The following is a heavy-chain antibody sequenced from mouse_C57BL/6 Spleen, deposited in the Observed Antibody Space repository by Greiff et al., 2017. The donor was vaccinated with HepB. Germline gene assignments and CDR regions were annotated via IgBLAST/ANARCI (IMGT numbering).Heavy chain of an antibody. J-gene: IGHJ4*01. CDR2: IYPSDSET. Sequence: QVQLQQPGAELVRPGSSVKLSCKASGYTFTSYWMDWVKQRPGQGLEWIGNIYPSDSETHYNQKFKDKATLTVDKSSSTAYMQLSSLTSEDSAVYYCARVDGSPYAMDYWGQGTSVTVSS. CDR1: GYTFTSYW. D-gene: IGHD1-1*01. CDR3: ARVDGSPYAMDY. V-gene: IGHV1-61*01.